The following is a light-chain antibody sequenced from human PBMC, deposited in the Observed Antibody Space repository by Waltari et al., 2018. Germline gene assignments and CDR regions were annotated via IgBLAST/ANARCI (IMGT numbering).Light chain of an antibody. V-gene: IGKV3-20*01. Sequence: IVLTQFPATLSLSPGERATLSCRASQTVSNTYLAWYQQKPGQAPRLLIYATSTRAPGIPDRVRGRESGTDFTLTINRLGPEDFAVYFCQLSGSSLYTFGQGTKLAIK. J-gene: IGKJ2*01. CDR1: QTVSNTY. CDR2: ATS. CDR3: QLSGSSLYT.